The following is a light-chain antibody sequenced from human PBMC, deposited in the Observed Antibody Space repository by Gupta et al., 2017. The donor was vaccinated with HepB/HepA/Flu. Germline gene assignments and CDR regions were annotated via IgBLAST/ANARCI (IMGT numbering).Light chain of an antibody. CDR2: LGS. V-gene: IGKV2-28*01. Sequence: EIVMTQSPLSLPVIPGEPASISCRSSRSLLDSNGYNYLDWYLQKPGQSPQPLIYLGSNRASGVTDRFSGSGAGTDFTLRISRVVAEDVGVYYGMQTLLRPTFGQGTKVEVK. CDR1: RSLLDSNGYNY. J-gene: IGKJ1*01. CDR3: MQTLLRPT.